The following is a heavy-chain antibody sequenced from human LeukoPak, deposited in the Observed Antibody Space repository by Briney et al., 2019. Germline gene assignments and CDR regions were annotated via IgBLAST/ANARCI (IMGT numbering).Heavy chain of an antibody. V-gene: IGHV3-20*04. CDR1: GFSFDDYG. CDR2: INWNGGSR. J-gene: IGHJ6*03. D-gene: IGHD5-24*01. CDR3: ARVSGGDGYNYGYYYYYMDV. Sequence: GGSLRLSCAASGFSFDDYGMSWVRQAPGKGLEWVSGINWNGGSRGYADSVKGRFTISRDNAKNSLYLQMNSLRAEDTALYYSARVSGGDGYNYGYYYYYMDVWGQGTTVTVSS.